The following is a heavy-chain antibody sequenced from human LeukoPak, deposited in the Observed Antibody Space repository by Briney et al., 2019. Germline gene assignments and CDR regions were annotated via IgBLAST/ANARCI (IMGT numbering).Heavy chain of an antibody. CDR1: GFTFSSYA. J-gene: IGHJ4*02. CDR3: ATGLGEPDFVIIPDAKY. D-gene: IGHD2-2*01. V-gene: IGHV3-23*01. CDR2: ISGSGGST. Sequence: GGSLRLSCAASGFTFSSYAMRWVRQAPGKGLEWVSAISGSGGSTYYADSVKGRFTSSRDNSKNTLYLQMNSLRAEDTAVYYCATGLGEPDFVIIPDAKYWGQGTLVTVSS.